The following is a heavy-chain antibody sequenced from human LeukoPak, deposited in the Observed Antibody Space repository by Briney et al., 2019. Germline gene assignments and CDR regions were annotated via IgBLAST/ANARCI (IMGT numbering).Heavy chain of an antibody. D-gene: IGHD3-22*01. J-gene: IGHJ4*02. CDR2: ISYDGSNK. CDR3: ARATYYYDSSGPEFDY. CDR1: GFTFSSNG. Sequence: GGSLRLSCAASGFTFSSNGMHWVRQAPGKGLEWVAVISYDGSNKYYADSVKGRFTISRDNSKNTLYLQMNSLRAEDTAVYYCARATYYYDSSGPEFDYWGQGTLVTVSS. V-gene: IGHV3-33*01.